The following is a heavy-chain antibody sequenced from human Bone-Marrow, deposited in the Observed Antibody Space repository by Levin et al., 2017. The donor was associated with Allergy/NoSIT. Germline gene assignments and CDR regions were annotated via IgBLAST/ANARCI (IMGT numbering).Heavy chain of an antibody. V-gene: IGHV3-15*01. CDR2: ISSEVAGGTP. CDR3: TADVAESSSHSCDY. J-gene: IGHJ4*02. D-gene: IGHD6-19*01. CDR1: GLDFRSAW. Sequence: GWSLRLSCVVSGLDFRSAWMSWVRQAPGKGLEWVGRISSEVAGGTPEYAAPVKGRFTISRDDARTTVDLQMSSLKIEDTAVYYCTADVAESSSHSCDYWGQGTRVTVSS.